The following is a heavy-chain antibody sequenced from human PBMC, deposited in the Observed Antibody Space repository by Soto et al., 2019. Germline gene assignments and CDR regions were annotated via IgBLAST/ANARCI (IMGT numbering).Heavy chain of an antibody. D-gene: IGHD3-10*02. CDR3: ARFVRGVVIPDMAYYSYSYDMDV. V-gene: IGHV4-30-2*01. J-gene: IGHJ6*02. CDR1: GGSISSGGYS. Sequence: PSATLSLTCAVSGGSISSGGYSWSWIRQPPGEGLEWIGYIYLSGSTYYNPSLKSRVTISVDRSKNQFSLKLSSVTAADTAVYYCARFVRGVVIPDMAYYSYSYDMDVWGQVTTVTISS. CDR2: IYLSGST.